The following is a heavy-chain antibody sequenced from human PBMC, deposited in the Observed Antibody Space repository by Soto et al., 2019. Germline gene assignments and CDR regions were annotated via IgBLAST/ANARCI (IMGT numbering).Heavy chain of an antibody. CDR1: GASISSVNYP. V-gene: IGHV4-31*03. CDR3: ATGRSSHRY. CDR2: IFYSGST. Sequence: ASETLSLTCSVSGASISSVNYPWSWIRQHPEKGLESIGCIFYSGSTYYNPSLKSRVTISVDTAKNQFSLRVTSVTAADTAVYYCATGRSSHRYWGQGTLVTVSS. J-gene: IGHJ4*02.